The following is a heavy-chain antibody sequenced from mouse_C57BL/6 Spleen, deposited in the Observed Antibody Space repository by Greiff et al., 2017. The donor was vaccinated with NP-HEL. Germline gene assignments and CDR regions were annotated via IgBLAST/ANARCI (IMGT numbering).Heavy chain of an antibody. J-gene: IGHJ1*03. D-gene: IGHD2-4*01. CDR2: INPSTGGT. Sequence: VQLQQSGPELVKPGASVKISCKASGYSFTGYYMNWVKQSPEKSLEWIGEINPSTGGTTYNQKFKAKATLTVDKSSSTAYMQLKSLTSEDSAVYYCARDDYDYWYFDVWGTGTTVTVSS. CDR1: GYSFTGYY. V-gene: IGHV1-42*01. CDR3: ARDDYDYWYFDV.